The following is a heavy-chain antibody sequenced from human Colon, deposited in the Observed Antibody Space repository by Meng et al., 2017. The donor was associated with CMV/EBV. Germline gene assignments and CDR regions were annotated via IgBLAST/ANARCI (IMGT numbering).Heavy chain of an antibody. CDR2: ISPYNGDT. J-gene: IGHJ4*02. Sequence: HLVHFLADVNKPGASVKVAGKTSGYTFTNVGISWVRQAPGQGLEWMAYISPYNGDTNYAQRFQGRVALTTDTSTSTVYMELGSLTSDDTAMYYCARELARGGYWGQGTLVTVSS. CDR3: ARELARGGY. CDR1: GYTFTNVG. V-gene: IGHV1-18*01.